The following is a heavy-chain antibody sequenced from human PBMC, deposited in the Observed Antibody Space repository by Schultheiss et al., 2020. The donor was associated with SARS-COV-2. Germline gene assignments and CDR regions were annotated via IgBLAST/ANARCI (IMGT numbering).Heavy chain of an antibody. CDR2: IYYSGST. J-gene: IGHJ4*02. CDR3: ARAVTTVTPFDY. D-gene: IGHD4-17*01. Sequence: SETLSLTCTVSGGSISSYYWSWIRQPPGKGLEWIGYIYYSGSTNYNPSLKSRVTISVDTSKNQFSLKLSSVTAADTAVYYCARAVTTVTPFDYWGQGTLVTVSS. V-gene: IGHV4-59*01. CDR1: GGSISSYY.